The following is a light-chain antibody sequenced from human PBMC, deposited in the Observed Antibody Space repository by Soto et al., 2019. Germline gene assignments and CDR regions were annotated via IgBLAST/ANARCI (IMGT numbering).Light chain of an antibody. J-gene: IGKJ1*01. CDR1: QSISSW. CDR3: QQIITYPHT. Sequence: DIQMTQSPSALSASVGDRVTITCRASQSISSWLAWYQQKPGKAPKLLIFDASILESGVPSRFSGSGSGTQFTLTISSLQSDDFATHSCQQIITYPHTLSQGTRVDSK. CDR2: DAS. V-gene: IGKV1-5*01.